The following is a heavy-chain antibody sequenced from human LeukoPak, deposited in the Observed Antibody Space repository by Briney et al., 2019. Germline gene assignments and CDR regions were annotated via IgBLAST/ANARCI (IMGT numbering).Heavy chain of an antibody. V-gene: IGHV3-33*01. CDR3: ARDLHYYYYMDV. Sequence: GGSLRLSCAASGFTFSSYGMHWVRQAPGKGLECVAVIWYDGSNKYYADSVKGRFTISRDNSKNTLYLQMNSLRAEDTAVYYCARDLHYYYYMDVWGKGTTVTVSS. CDR2: IWYDGSNK. CDR1: GFTFSSYG. J-gene: IGHJ6*03.